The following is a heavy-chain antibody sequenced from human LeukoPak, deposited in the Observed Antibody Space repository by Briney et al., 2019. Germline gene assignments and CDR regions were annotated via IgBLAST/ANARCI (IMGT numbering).Heavy chain of an antibody. V-gene: IGHV3-23*01. CDR3: AKDLGDSSGYYYAPFFDY. J-gene: IGHJ4*02. D-gene: IGHD3-22*01. CDR1: GFTFSSYA. Sequence: GGSLRLSCAASGFTFSSYAMSWLRQAPGKGLEWVSAISGSGGSTYYADSVKGRLTISRDNSKNTLYLQMNSLRAEDTAVYYCAKDLGDSSGYYYAPFFDYWGQGTLVTVSS. CDR2: ISGSGGST.